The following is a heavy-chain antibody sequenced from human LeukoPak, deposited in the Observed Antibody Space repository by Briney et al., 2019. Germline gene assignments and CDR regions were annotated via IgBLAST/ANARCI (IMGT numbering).Heavy chain of an antibody. D-gene: IGHD3-22*01. CDR1: GFTFSNYW. Sequence: GGSLRLSCAASGFTFSNYWMNWVRQAPGKGLEWVANIKEDGSEKYYVDSVKGRFTISRDNAKNSLYLQMNSLRVEDTAFYYCAKAADSSGYLPYYFDYWGQGTLVTVSS. J-gene: IGHJ4*02. CDR3: AKAADSSGYLPYYFDY. V-gene: IGHV3-7*03. CDR2: IKEDGSEK.